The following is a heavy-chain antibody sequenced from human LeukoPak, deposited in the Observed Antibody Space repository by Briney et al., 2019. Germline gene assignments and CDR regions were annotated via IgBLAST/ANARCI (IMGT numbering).Heavy chain of an antibody. CDR1: GYTFTSYD. D-gene: IGHD3-10*01. Sequence: ASVKVSCKASGYTFTSYDINWVRQAPGQGLEWMGGIIPIFGTANYAQKFQGRVTITADESTSTAYMELSSLRSEDTAVYYCAGGLTRGWYFDLWGRGTLVTVSS. CDR3: AGGLTRGWYFDL. J-gene: IGHJ2*01. V-gene: IGHV1-69*13. CDR2: IIPIFGTA.